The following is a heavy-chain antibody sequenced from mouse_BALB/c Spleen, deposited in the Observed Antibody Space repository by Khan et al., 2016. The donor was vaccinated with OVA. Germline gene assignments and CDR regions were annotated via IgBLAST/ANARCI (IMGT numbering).Heavy chain of an antibody. CDR3: AREGAYYRSDGWFAY. J-gene: IGHJ3*01. CDR1: GYTFTSYT. D-gene: IGHD2-14*01. V-gene: IGHV1-4*01. Sequence: VQLQESGAELARPGASVKMSCKASGYTFTSYTMHWVKQRPGQGLEWIGYINPSSDYTNYNQKFKDKATLNADKSSSTAYMQLSSLTSEDSAVYYCAREGAYYRSDGWFAYWGQGTLVTVSA. CDR2: INPSSDYT.